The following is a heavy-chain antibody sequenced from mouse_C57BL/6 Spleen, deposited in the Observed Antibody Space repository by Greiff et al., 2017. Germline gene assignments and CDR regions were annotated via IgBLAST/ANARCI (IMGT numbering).Heavy chain of an antibody. CDR2: ISSGGDYI. CDR1: GFTFSSYA. J-gene: IGHJ2*01. V-gene: IGHV5-9-1*02. CDR3: TRGGLQGTNFDY. D-gene: IGHD2-14*01. Sequence: DVQLVESGEGLVKPGGSLKLSCAASGFTFSSYAMSWLRQTPEKRLEWVAYISSGGDYIYYADTVKGRFTISRDNARNTLYLQMSSLKSEDTAMYYCTRGGLQGTNFDYWGQGTTLTVSS.